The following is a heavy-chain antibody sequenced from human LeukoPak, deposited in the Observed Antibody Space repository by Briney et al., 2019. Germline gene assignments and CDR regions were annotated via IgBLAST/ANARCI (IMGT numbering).Heavy chain of an antibody. CDR3: ARDPRFSPFDN. CDR2: ISDRGST. CDR1: GGSISSYY. Sequence: SETLSLTCTVSGGSISSYYWSWIRQPPGKGLAWIGYISDRGSTNSNPSLKGRATISVDTSNNQFSLRLSSVTAEDTAVYYCARDPRFSPFDNWGQGTLVTVSS. V-gene: IGHV4-59*01. J-gene: IGHJ4*02.